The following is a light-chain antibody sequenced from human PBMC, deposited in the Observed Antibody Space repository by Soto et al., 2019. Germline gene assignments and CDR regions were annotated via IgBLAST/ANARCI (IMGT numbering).Light chain of an antibody. CDR3: QQYNSYLYT. CDR1: QSISSW. V-gene: IGKV1-5*01. Sequence: DIQMTQSPSTLSASVGDRVTITCRASQSISSWLAWYQQKPGKAPKLLIYDASSLESGVPSRFSGSGSGTQFTLTISRLQPDDFATYYRQQYNSYLYTFGQGTKVDIK. CDR2: DAS. J-gene: IGKJ2*01.